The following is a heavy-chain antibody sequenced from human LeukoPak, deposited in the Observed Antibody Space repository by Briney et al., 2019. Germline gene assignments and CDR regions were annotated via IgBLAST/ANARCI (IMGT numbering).Heavy chain of an antibody. CDR3: ARLGHDYGDSVDY. V-gene: IGHV5-51*01. D-gene: IGHD4-17*01. Sequence: GASLKISCKGSGYSFTSYWIGWVRQMPGKGLEWMGIIYPGDSDTRYSPSFQGQVTISADKSISTAYLQWSSLKASDIAMYYCARLGHDYGDSVDYWGQGTLVTVSS. J-gene: IGHJ4*02. CDR1: GYSFTSYW. CDR2: IYPGDSDT.